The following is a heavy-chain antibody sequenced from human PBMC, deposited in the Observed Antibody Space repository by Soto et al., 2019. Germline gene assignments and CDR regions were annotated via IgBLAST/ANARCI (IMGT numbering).Heavy chain of an antibody. D-gene: IGHD4-17*01. CDR3: DGRLEPDYGDWFYFDY. Sequence: QVQLQESGPGLVKPSQTLSLTCPVSGGSISGGNDYWSWIRQPPEKGLEWIVYIYYSGSTYYNPSLRSRVTISVDTSKTQFSLKLTSVTPSDMSVYYCDGRLEPDYGDWFYFDYWGQCTLVTVSS. V-gene: IGHV4-30-4*01. CDR2: IYYSGST. J-gene: IGHJ4*02. CDR1: GGSISGGNDY.